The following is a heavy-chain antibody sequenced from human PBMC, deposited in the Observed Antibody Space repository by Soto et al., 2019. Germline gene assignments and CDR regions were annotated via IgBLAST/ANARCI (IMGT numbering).Heavy chain of an antibody. CDR2: IYSGGRT. Sequence: WGSLRLSCAASGFTVSSNYMSWVRQAPGKGLEWVSVIYSGGRTEYGDSVKGRFTISRDNSKNTLYLQMNSLRSEDTAVYYCARGEYYYYVTEVWGQGNTVNVS. V-gene: IGHV3-53*01. D-gene: IGHD3-10*01. J-gene: IGHJ6*02. CDR1: GFTVSSNY. CDR3: ARGEYYYYVTEV.